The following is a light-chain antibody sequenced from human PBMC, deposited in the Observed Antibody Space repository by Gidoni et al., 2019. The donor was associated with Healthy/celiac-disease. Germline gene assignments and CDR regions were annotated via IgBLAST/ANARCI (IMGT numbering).Light chain of an antibody. J-gene: IGKJ4*01. CDR2: WAS. V-gene: IGKV4-1*01. CDR3: QQYYSTLT. Sequence: DIVMTQSPDSLPVSLGERATINCKSSQSVLYSSNNKNYLAWYQQKPGQPPKLLIYWASTRESGVPDRFSGSGSGTDFTLTISSLQAEDVAVYYCQQYYSTLTFXGXTKVEIK. CDR1: QSVLYSSNNKNY.